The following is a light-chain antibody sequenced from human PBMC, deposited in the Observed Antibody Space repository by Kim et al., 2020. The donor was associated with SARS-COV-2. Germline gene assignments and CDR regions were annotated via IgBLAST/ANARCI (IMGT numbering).Light chain of an antibody. J-gene: IGLJ1*01. CDR1: SLRTYY. Sequence: SSELTQDPAASVALGQTVRITCQGDSLRTYYTSWYQQKPGQAPLLLIYGNNNRPAEIPDRFSVSTSGNTASLTITGAQVEDEAEYHCTSRDNSGYHWFFG. CDR3: TSRDNSGYHWF. V-gene: IGLV3-19*01. CDR2: GNN.